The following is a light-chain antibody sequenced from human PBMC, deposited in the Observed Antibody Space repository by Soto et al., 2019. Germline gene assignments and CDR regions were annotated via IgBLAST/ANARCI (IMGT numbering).Light chain of an antibody. Sequence: DIQMTQSPSSLSASVGDRVTITCRASQSISSYLNWYQQKPGKAPKFLIYVASSLQSGVPSRFSGSGSVTDFTLTISSLQPEDFATYYCQQSYKTPLTFGQGTRLEIK. CDR3: QQSYKTPLT. CDR2: VAS. J-gene: IGKJ5*01. CDR1: QSISSY. V-gene: IGKV1-39*01.